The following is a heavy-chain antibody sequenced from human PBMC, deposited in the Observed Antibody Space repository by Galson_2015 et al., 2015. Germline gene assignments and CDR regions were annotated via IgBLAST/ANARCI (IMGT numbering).Heavy chain of an antibody. CDR2: ISGSGGST. V-gene: IGHV3-23*01. J-gene: IGHJ6*02. D-gene: IGHD6-19*01. Sequence: SLRLSCAASGFTFSSYAMSWVSQAPGKGLEWVSAISGSGGSTYYADSVKGRFTISRDNSKNTLYLQMNSLRAEDTAVYYCAKGSPQYSSGWYGRPLVYYYGMDVWGQGTTVTVSS. CDR1: GFTFSSYA. CDR3: AKGSPQYSSGWYGRPLVYYYGMDV.